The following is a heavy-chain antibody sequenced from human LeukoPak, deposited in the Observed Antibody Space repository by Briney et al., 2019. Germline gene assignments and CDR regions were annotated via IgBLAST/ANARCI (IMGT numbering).Heavy chain of an antibody. J-gene: IGHJ5*02. CDR1: GGSISRYY. CDR2: IYYSGST. D-gene: IGHD6-13*01. Sequence: KPSETLSLTCTVSGGSISRYYWRWIRQPPGKGLEWIWYIYYSGSTNYNPSLKSRVTISVDTSKNQFSLKLSSVTAADTAVYYCAREYSSSSPFDPWGQGTLVTVSS. CDR3: AREYSSSSPFDP. V-gene: IGHV4-59*01.